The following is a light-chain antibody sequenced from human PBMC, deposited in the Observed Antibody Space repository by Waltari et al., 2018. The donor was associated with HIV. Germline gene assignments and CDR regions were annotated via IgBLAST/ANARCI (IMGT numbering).Light chain of an antibody. V-gene: IGKV3-11*01. J-gene: IGKJ3*01. CDR2: AAS. CDR3: QQHSNLPLIT. CDR1: QSISSY. Sequence: VLTQSPVTLSLSPGERATLSCRASQSISSYLAWYQQKPGQATRLLLYAASNRASVIPARFSGSGSGTDFTLTISSLEPEDFAFYYCQQHSNLPLITFGPGTKVDVK.